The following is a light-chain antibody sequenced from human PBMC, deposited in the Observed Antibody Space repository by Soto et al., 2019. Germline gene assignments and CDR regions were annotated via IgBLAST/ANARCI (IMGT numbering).Light chain of an antibody. CDR3: SRSYSGIRV. CDR1: TGAVATNHY. Sequence: QAVVTPEPSLTVSPGGTVTLTCASRTGAVATNHYPYWFQQKPGRAPRTLLYDTNNRHSWAPARFSGALLGGKPALTLSGAQPEDEAEYYCSRSYSGIRVVGGGTKLTV. V-gene: IGLV7-46*01. J-gene: IGLJ3*02. CDR2: DTN.